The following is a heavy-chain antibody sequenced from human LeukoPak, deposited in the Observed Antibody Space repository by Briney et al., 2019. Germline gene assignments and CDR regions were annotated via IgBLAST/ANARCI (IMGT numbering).Heavy chain of an antibody. D-gene: IGHD3-3*01. J-gene: IGHJ6*02. CDR1: GYTFTSYD. Sequence: ASVKVSCKASGYTFTSYDINWVRQATGQGLEWMGWMNPNSGNTGYAQKFLGRVTMTRNTSISTAYMELSSLRSEDTAVYYCARGYDFWSGYYYYGMDVWGQGTTVTVSS. CDR2: MNPNSGNT. CDR3: ARGYDFWSGYYYYGMDV. V-gene: IGHV1-8*01.